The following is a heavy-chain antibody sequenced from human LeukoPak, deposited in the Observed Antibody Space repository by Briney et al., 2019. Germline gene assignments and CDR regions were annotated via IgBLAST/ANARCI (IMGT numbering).Heavy chain of an antibody. V-gene: IGHV3-48*03. J-gene: IGHJ6*02. D-gene: IGHD2-21*01. Sequence: GGSLRLSCAASGFTFSSYEMNWVRQAPGKGLEWVSYISSSGTTIYYADSVKGRFTISRDNAKDSLYLQMNSLRAEDTAVCYCANSQSRDYYYYGMDVWGQGTTVTVSS. CDR2: ISSSGTTI. CDR1: GFTFSSYE. CDR3: ANSQSRDYYYYGMDV.